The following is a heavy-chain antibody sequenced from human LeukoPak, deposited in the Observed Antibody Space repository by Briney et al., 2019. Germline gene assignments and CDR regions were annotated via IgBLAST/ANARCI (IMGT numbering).Heavy chain of an antibody. CDR1: GGTFNKYS. Sequence: GSSVKVSCKASGGTFNKYSISWVRQAPGQGPEWMGGITPMFVTANYAQKSQGRLTITADKSTSTAYMELSSLRSEDTAVYYCARDDFSSARAFDIWGQGTMVTVSS. CDR3: ARDDFSSARAFDI. CDR2: ITPMFVTA. J-gene: IGHJ3*02. D-gene: IGHD6-13*01. V-gene: IGHV1-69*06.